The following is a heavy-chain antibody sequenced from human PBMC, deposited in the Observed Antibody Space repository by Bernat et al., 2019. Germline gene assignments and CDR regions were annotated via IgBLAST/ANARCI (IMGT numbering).Heavy chain of an antibody. Sequence: EVQLVESGGGLVQPGGFLRLSCAASGFTFSTYSMNWVRQAPGRGLEWVSYISSSSSTIYYADSVKGRFTISRDNAKNSVYLQMNSLRAEDTAVYYCARAYSSSWYDYWGQGTLVTVPS. V-gene: IGHV3-48*01. D-gene: IGHD6-13*01. CDR3: ARAYSSSWYDY. J-gene: IGHJ4*02. CDR1: GFTFSTYS. CDR2: ISSSSSTI.